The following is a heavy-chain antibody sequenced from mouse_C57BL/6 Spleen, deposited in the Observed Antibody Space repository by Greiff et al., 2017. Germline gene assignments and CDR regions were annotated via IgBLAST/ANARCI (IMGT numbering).Heavy chain of an antibody. Sequence: QVQLQQSGAELMKPGASEKLSCKATGYTFTGYWIEWVKQRPGHGLEWIGEILPGSGSTNYNEKFKGKATFTADTSSNTAYMQLSSLTTEDSAIYYCARDGYYGSSYRYYAMAYWGQGTSVTVSS. J-gene: IGHJ4*01. CDR3: ARDGYYGSSYRYYAMAY. CDR1: GYTFTGYW. D-gene: IGHD1-1*01. CDR2: ILPGSGST. V-gene: IGHV1-9*01.